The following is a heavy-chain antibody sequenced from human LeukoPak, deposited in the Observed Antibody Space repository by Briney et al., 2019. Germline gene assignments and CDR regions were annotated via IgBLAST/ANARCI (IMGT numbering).Heavy chain of an antibody. CDR1: GFSLSASGMR. V-gene: IGHV2-70D*14. D-gene: IGHD5-18*01. Sequence: SGPTLVKPTQTLTLTCTFSGFSLSASGMRVSWIRQPPGMALVWLARIDWDDDKFYSTSLKTSLTISKDTSKNQVVLTMTNMDPVDTATYYCARLVDTAMYDYWGQGTLVTVSS. CDR2: IDWDDDK. CDR3: ARLVDTAMYDY. J-gene: IGHJ4*02.